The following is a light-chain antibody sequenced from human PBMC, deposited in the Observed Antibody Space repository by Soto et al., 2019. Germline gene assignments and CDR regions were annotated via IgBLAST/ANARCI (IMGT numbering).Light chain of an antibody. J-gene: IGKJ1*01. CDR2: GAS. V-gene: IGKV3-20*01. CDR1: RRLATGS. Sequence: EIVLPNLPGPWSWSPGKETTSPSGAGRRLATGSLAGYQQKPGQAPSLLIYGASSRATGIPDRFSGSGSGTDFTLTISRLEPEDFAVYYCQQYGSSGGTFGQGTKVEIK. CDR3: QQYGSSGGT.